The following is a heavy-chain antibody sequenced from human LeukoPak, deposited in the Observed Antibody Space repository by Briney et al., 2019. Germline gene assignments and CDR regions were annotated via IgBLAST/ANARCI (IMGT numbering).Heavy chain of an antibody. CDR3: ARPLYSSSRRHVGFDY. J-gene: IGHJ4*02. D-gene: IGHD2-15*01. Sequence: GGSLRLSCAASGFTFSSYWMSWVRQAPGKGLEWVTNIKQDGSEEYYVDSVKGRFTISRDNAKNSLYLQMNSLRAEDTAVYYCARPLYSSSRRHVGFDYWGQGTLVTVSS. CDR1: GFTFSSYW. V-gene: IGHV3-7*01. CDR2: IKQDGSEE.